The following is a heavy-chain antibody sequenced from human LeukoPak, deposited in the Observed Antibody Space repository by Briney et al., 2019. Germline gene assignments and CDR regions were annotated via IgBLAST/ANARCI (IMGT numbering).Heavy chain of an antibody. J-gene: IGHJ4*02. CDR2: IRSRAFGGTI. CDR1: GFAFGDYA. Sequence: GGSLRLSCTASGFAFGDYAMGWVRQAPGKGLEWISYIRSRAFGGTIDYAASVKGRFTISRDDSKSIAYLQLNSLKTADTAMYYCTRSDFWRGYSTGYFDYWGLGTRVTVSS. D-gene: IGHD3-3*01. V-gene: IGHV3-49*04. CDR3: TRSDFWRGYSTGYFDY.